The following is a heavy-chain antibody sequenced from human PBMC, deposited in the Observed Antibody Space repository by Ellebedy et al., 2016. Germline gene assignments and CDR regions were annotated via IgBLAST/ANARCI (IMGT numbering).Heavy chain of an antibody. D-gene: IGHD1-26*01. Sequence: SETLSLTXTVSGGSISSYYWSWIRQPAGKGLECIGRIYTSGSINYNPSLKSRVTISVDRSKNQFSLKLSSVTAADTAVYYCARGVSGSYYRGGWFDPWGQGTLVTVSS. CDR2: IYTSGSI. CDR1: GGSISSYY. V-gene: IGHV4-4*07. J-gene: IGHJ5*02. CDR3: ARGVSGSYYRGGWFDP.